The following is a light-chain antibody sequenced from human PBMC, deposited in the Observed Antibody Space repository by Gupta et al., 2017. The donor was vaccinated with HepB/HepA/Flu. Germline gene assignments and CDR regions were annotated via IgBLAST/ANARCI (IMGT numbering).Light chain of an antibody. CDR2: ANN. J-gene: IGLJ2*01. V-gene: IGLV1-40*01. CDR1: YSTIGANFD. CDR3: QSYDNSRSGSVI. Sequence: QSVLTQSPSVSGAPGQRVTISCTGTYSTIGANFDVPWYQQLPGTAPNLLIYANNKRPSGVPDRFSGSKSGTSAALAITGLPAEEEADYYCQSYDNSRSGSVIFGGGTKLTVL.